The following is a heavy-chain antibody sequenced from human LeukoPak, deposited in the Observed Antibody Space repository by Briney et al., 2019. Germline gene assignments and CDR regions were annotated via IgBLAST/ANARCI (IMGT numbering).Heavy chain of an antibody. V-gene: IGHV4-59*08. D-gene: IGHD2-2*01. Sequence: SETLSLTCTVSGGSISSYYWSWIRQPPGKGLEWIGYIYYSGSTNYNPSRKSRVTISVDTSKNQFSLKLSSVTAADTAVYYCAGVPAAHYYYYGMDVWGQGTTVTVSS. CDR1: GGSISSYY. CDR2: IYYSGST. J-gene: IGHJ6*02. CDR3: AGVPAAHYYYYGMDV.